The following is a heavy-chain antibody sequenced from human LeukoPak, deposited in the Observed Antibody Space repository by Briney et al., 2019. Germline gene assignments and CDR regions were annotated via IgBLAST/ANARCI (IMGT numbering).Heavy chain of an antibody. Sequence: SETLSLTCTVSGGSISSYYWGWIRQSPGKGLEWIGWSYHRGSTDHNSSLKSRVAISVDTSKNQFSLKLSSVTAADTAVYYCARDRELGYWGQGTLVIVSS. J-gene: IGHJ4*02. CDR3: ARDRELGY. D-gene: IGHD1-1*01. CDR1: GGSISSYY. V-gene: IGHV4-59*01. CDR2: SYHRGST.